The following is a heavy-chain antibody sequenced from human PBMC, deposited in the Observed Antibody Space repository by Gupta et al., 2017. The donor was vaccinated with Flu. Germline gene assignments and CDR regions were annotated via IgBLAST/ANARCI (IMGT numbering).Heavy chain of an antibody. CDR2: INPNSGGT. J-gene: IGHJ4*02. V-gene: IGHV1-2*02. CDR1: GYTFTGYY. D-gene: IGHD3-3*01. CDR3: ARGGSITIFGVVIITDY. Sequence: QVQLVQSGAEVKKPGASVKVSCKASGYTFTGYYMHWVRQAPGQGLEWMGWINPNSGGTNYAQKFQGRVTMTRDTSISTAYMELSRLRSDDTAVYYCARGGSITIFGVVIITDYWGQGTLVTVSS.